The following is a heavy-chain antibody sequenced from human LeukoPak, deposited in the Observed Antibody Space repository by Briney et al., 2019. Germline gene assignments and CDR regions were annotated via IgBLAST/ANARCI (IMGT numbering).Heavy chain of an antibody. CDR2: IYYSGST. V-gene: IGHV4-59*08. D-gene: IGHD6-19*01. Sequence: NSSETLSLTCTVSGGSISSYYWSWIRQPPGKGLEWIGYIYYSGSTNYNPSLKSRVTISVDTSKNQFSLKLSSVTAADTAVYYCARRGSGWYENYFDYWGQGTLVTVSS. CDR3: ARRGSGWYENYFDY. CDR1: GGSISSYY. J-gene: IGHJ4*02.